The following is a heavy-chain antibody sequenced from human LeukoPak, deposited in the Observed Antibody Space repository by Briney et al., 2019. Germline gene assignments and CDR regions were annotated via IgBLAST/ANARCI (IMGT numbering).Heavy chain of an antibody. D-gene: IGHD2-2*01. CDR3: ARYPPDIVVVPAARDAY. V-gene: IGHV1-2*02. CDR2: INPNSGGT. CDR1: GYTFAGYY. Sequence: SVKVSCKASGYTFAGYYMHWVRQAPGQGGEWMGWINPNSGGTNYAQRFQGRVTLTRDTSISTAYMELSRLRSDDTAVYYCARYPPDIVVVPAARDAYWGQGTLVTVSS. J-gene: IGHJ4*02.